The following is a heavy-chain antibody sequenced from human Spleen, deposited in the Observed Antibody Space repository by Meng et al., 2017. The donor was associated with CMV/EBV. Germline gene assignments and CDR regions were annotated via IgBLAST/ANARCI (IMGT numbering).Heavy chain of an antibody. D-gene: IGHD1-14*01. V-gene: IGHV3-21*01. J-gene: IGHJ4*02. Sequence: GGSLRLSCEASGFTFRKYSMNWVRQAPGKGLEWVSSISSSGSYIYYADSVKGRFTISRDNAKNSPSLQMNSLRVEDTAVYYCARGGSNLDCWGQGALVTVSS. CDR2: ISSSGSYI. CDR1: GFTFRKYS. CDR3: ARGGSNLDC.